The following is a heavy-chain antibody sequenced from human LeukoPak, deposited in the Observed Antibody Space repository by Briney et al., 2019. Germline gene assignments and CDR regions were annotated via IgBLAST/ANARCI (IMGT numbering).Heavy chain of an antibody. CDR2: MNPNSGNT. Sequence: ASVKVSCKASGYTFTSYDINWVRQATGRGLEWMGWMNPNSGNTGYAQKFQGRVTMTRNTSISTAYMELSSLRSEDTAVYYCARSYSRLNNWFDPWGQGTLVTVSS. V-gene: IGHV1-8*01. J-gene: IGHJ5*02. CDR3: ARSYSRLNNWFDP. D-gene: IGHD2-15*01. CDR1: GYTFTSYD.